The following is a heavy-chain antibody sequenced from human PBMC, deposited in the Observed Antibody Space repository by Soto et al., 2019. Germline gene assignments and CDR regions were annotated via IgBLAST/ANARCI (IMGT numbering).Heavy chain of an antibody. D-gene: IGHD3-10*01. Sequence: SETLSLTCTVSGGSISSYYWSWIRQPPGKGLEWIGYIYYSGSTNYNPSLKSRVTISVDTSKNQFSLKLSSVTAADTAVYYCARETGLMVRGVITSRAYYYYYMDVWGQGTTVTVSS. CDR3: ARETGLMVRGVITSRAYYYYYMDV. CDR2: IYYSGST. J-gene: IGHJ6*03. CDR1: GGSISSYY. V-gene: IGHV4-59*01.